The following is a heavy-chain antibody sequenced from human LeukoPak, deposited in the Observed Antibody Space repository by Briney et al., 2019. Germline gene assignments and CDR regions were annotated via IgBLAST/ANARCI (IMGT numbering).Heavy chain of an antibody. J-gene: IGHJ3*02. V-gene: IGHV5-51*01. CDR1: GYSFTNYW. Sequence: GESLKISCKGSGYSFTNYWIGWVRQMPGKGLEWMGIIYPGDSDTRYSPSFEGQVTISADKSISTAYLQWSSLKASDTAMYFCARSATLGTFDIWGQGTMVTLSS. CDR2: IYPGDSDT. D-gene: IGHD3-16*01. CDR3: ARSATLGTFDI.